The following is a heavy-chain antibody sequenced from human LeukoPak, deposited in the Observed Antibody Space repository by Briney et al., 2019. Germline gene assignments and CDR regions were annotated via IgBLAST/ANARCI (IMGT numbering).Heavy chain of an antibody. CDR3: ARVRDGVYSGSYFDY. Sequence: PGGSLRLSCAASGFSVSTHYMSWVRPAPGKGLEWVSVIYNTGRTYYADSVKGRFTISIDNSKNTLFLQMNSLRADDTAVYYCARVRDGVYSGSYFDYWGQGTLATVSS. V-gene: IGHV3-53*01. D-gene: IGHD1-26*01. CDR1: GFSVSTHY. CDR2: IYNTGRT. J-gene: IGHJ4*02.